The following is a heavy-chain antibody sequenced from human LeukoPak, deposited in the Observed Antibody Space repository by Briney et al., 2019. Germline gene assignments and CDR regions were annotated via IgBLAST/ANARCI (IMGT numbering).Heavy chain of an antibody. CDR2: ISSSGSTI. CDR1: GFTFSSYD. CDR3: ARVSSGSYYILDY. D-gene: IGHD1-26*01. J-gene: IGHJ4*02. Sequence: QAGGSLRLSCAASGFTFSSYDMKWVRQAPGKGLEWVSYISSSGSTIYYVDSVKGRLTISRDNAKNSLYLQMSSLRAEDTAVYYCARVSSGSYYILDYWGQGTLVTVSS. V-gene: IGHV3-48*03.